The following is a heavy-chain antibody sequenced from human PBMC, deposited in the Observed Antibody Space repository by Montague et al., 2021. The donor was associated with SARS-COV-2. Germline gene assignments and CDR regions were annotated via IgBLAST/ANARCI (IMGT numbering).Heavy chain of an antibody. Sequence: SETLSLTCAVYGGSFSGYYWNWIRQSPGKGLEWIGEINHSGSTNXNPSLKSRVTISVDTSKNQFSLKLSSVTAADTAVYYCARGITVTTFYYYYGMDVRGQGTTVTVSS. CDR2: INHSGST. CDR3: ARGITVTTFYYYYGMDV. J-gene: IGHJ6*02. V-gene: IGHV4-34*01. CDR1: GGSFSGYY. D-gene: IGHD4-17*01.